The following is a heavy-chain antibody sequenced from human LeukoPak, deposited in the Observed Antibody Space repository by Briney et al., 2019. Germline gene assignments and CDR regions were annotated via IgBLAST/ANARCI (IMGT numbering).Heavy chain of an antibody. CDR1: GSTFSSFW. V-gene: IGHV3-7*01. D-gene: IGHD6-13*01. Sequence: GGSLRLSFAASGSTFSSFWWSWVRQAPGKGPEWVANIKQDGGEKYYVDSVGGRFTISRANAKNSLYLQMNSLRAEDTAVYYCARMYISSWYVCDHWGQGTLVTVSS. J-gene: IGHJ4*02. CDR2: IKQDGGEK. CDR3: ARMYISSWYVCDH.